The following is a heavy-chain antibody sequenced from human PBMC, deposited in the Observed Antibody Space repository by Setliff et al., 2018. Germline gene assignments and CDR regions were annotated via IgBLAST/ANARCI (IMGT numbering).Heavy chain of an antibody. J-gene: IGHJ5*02. CDR3: ARHPYYYGSGTYLDNNNRWFDP. D-gene: IGHD3-10*01. Sequence: PGESLKISCKGSGYSFSTCWIGWVRQMPGKGLEWMGIIYPGDSITRYSPSFQGQVTISVDKSINTAYLQWSSLRASDTAIYYCARHPYYYGSGTYLDNNNRWFDPWGQGTRGTVSS. V-gene: IGHV5-51*01. CDR2: IYPGDSIT. CDR1: GYSFSTCW.